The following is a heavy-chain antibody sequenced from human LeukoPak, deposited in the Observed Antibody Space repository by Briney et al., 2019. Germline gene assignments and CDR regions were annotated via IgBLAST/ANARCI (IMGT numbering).Heavy chain of an antibody. D-gene: IGHD3-10*01. Sequence: GGSLRLSCAASGFTFSSYWMIWVRQAPGKGLEWVANIKQDGSEKYYVDSVKGRFTISRDNAKNSLYLQINSLRAEDTAVCYCAREEGYYYGSGSYYYYGLDVWGQGTTVTVSS. CDR3: AREEGYYYGSGSYYYYGLDV. CDR1: GFTFSSYW. V-gene: IGHV3-7*03. J-gene: IGHJ6*02. CDR2: IKQDGSEK.